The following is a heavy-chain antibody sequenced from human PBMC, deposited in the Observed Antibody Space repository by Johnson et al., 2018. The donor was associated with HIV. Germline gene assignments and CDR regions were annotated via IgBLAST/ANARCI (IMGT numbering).Heavy chain of an antibody. CDR3: AKSQYSSSWIDALDI. D-gene: IGHD6-13*01. CDR2: ISGSGSST. V-gene: IGHV3-23*04. CDR1: GFTFSSYA. Sequence: VQLVESGGGLVQPGGSLRLPCATSGFTFSSYAMSWVRQAPGKGLEWVSAISGSGSSTYYADSVKGRFTISRDNSKNTLYLQMNSLRAEDTAVYYCAKSQYSSSWIDALDIWGQGTMVTVSS. J-gene: IGHJ3*02.